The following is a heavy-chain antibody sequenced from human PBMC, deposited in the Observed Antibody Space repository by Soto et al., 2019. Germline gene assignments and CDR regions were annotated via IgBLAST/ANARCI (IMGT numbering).Heavy chain of an antibody. V-gene: IGHV4-59*01. CDR2: IYYSGST. CDR3: ARDKITGLFDY. J-gene: IGHJ4*02. Sequence: TSETLSLTCSVSGGSISRYSWSWIRQPPGKGLECIWCIYYSGSTDYNPSLRGRVTISVDTSKNQFSLRLSSVSAADTAVYYCARDKITGLFDYWGQGTLVTVSS. D-gene: IGHD2-8*02. CDR1: GGSISRYS.